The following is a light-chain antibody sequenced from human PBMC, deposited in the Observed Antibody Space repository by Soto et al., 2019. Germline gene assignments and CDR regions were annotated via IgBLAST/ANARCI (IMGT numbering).Light chain of an antibody. V-gene: IGKV3-20*01. CDR2: GAS. J-gene: IGKJ4*01. CDR3: QQYYTSPLP. CDR1: QSVSSSY. Sequence: EIVLTQSPGTLSLSPGERATLSCRASQSVSSSYLVWYQQKPGQAPRLLIYGASSRATGIPDRFSGSGSGTDFTLTISRLEPEDFAEYFCQQYYTSPLPVGGGTNVEIK.